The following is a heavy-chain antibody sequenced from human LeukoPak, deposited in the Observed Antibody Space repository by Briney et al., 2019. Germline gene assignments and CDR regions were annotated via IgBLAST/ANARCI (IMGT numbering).Heavy chain of an antibody. CDR3: AAVVVTDAFDI. D-gene: IGHD2-21*02. CDR1: GFTFSSYW. V-gene: IGHV3-48*04. CDR2: ISSGGSTI. J-gene: IGHJ3*02. Sequence: PGGSLRLSCAASGFTFSSYWMSWVRQAPAKGLEWVSYISSGGSTIYYADSVKGRFTISRDNAKNSLYLQMSSLRSEDTAVYYCAAVVVTDAFDIWGQGTMVIVSS.